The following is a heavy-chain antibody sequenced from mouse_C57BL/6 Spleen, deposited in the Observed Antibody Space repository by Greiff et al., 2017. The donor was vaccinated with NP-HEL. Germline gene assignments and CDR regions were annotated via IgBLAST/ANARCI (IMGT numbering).Heavy chain of an antibody. J-gene: IGHJ2*01. CDR3: ARGVGYFDY. V-gene: IGHV1-82*01. CDR1: GYAFSSSW. Sequence: VQLQQSGPELVKPGASVKISCKASGYAFSSSWMNWVKQRPGKGLEWIGRIYPGDGDTNYNGKFKGKATLTADKSSSTAYMQLRSLTSEDSAVYVCARGVGYFDYWGQGTTLTVSS. CDR2: IYPGDGDT. D-gene: IGHD1-1*02.